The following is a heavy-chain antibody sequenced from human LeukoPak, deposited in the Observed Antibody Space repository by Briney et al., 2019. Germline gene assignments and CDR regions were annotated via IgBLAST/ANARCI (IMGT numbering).Heavy chain of an antibody. V-gene: IGHV3-64*01. D-gene: IGHD3-3*01. CDR2: ISSNGGST. CDR3: ARGQGTIFGVVIGIDY. Sequence: PGGSLRLSCAASGFTFSSYAMHWVRQAPGKGLEYVSAISSNGGSTYYANSVKGRFTISRDNSKNTLYLQMGSLRAEDMAVYYCARGQGTIFGVVIGIDYWGQGTLVTVSS. J-gene: IGHJ4*02. CDR1: GFTFSSYA.